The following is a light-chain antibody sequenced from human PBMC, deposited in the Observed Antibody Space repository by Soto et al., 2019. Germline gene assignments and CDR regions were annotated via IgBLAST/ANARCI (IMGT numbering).Light chain of an antibody. CDR1: SSDVGGYNY. CDR2: DVS. V-gene: IGLV2-14*03. CDR3: CSYTTSNTRQIV. J-gene: IGLJ1*01. Sequence: QSVLTQPASVSGSPGQSITISCTGTSSDVGGYNYVSWYQHHPGKAPKLMIYDVSNRPSGVSNRFSGSKSGNTASLTISGLQPEDEADYYCCSYTTSNTRQIVCGTGTKLTVL.